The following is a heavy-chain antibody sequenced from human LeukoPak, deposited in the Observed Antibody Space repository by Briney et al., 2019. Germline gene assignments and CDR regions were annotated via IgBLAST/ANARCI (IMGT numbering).Heavy chain of an antibody. V-gene: IGHV5-51*01. CDR1: GYSFTSYW. Sequence: GESPKISCQGSGYSFTSYWIGWVRQMPGKGLEWMAIIYPGDSATRYSPSFQGQVTISADKSISTAYLQWSSLKASDTGMYYCARSPQGAFDIWGQGTMVTASS. CDR2: IYPGDSAT. CDR3: ARSPQGAFDI. J-gene: IGHJ3*02.